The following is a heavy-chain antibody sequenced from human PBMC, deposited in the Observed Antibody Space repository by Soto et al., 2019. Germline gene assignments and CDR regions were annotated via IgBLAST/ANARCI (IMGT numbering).Heavy chain of an antibody. D-gene: IGHD2-21*02. CDR3: AREVAGVYLPDCGGDCYSNY. Sequence: NPSETLSLTCTVSGASISSGDYYWSWIRQPPGKGLEWIGYIYYSGNTYYNPSLESRITISVDTSKNQFSLKLTSVTAADTAVYYCAREVAGVYLPDCGGDCYSNYWGQGTLVTVSS. V-gene: IGHV4-30-4*01. CDR2: IYYSGNT. J-gene: IGHJ4*02. CDR1: GASISSGDYY.